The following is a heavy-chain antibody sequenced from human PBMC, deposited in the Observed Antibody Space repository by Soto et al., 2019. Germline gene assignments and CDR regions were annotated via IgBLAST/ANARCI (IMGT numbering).Heavy chain of an antibody. CDR1: GGSIGGSNYF. CDR3: ARDRSISWFFT. Sequence: SETLSLTCTVSGGSIGGSNYFWGWIRQSPGTGLEWLGTIYSSGSTYYNPSLKSRITMSLDTSKNQFSLNLGSVTAADTAVYYCARDRSISWFFTWGRGVLVTVSS. V-gene: IGHV4-39*02. J-gene: IGHJ5*02. D-gene: IGHD1-26*01. CDR2: IYSSGST.